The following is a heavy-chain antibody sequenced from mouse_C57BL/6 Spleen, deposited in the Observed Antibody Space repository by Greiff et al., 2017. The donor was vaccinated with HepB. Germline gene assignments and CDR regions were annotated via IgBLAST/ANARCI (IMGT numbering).Heavy chain of an antibody. Sequence: ESGAELVKPGASVKISCKASGYAFSSYWMNWVKQRPGKGLEWIGQIYPGDGDTNYNGKFKGKSTLTADKSSSSAYMQLSSLTSEDSAVYFCARSITTIAMDYWGQGPSVTVSS. V-gene: IGHV1-80*01. CDR3: ARSITTIAMDY. J-gene: IGHJ4*01. CDR2: IYPGDGDT. D-gene: IGHD1-2*01. CDR1: GYAFSSYW.